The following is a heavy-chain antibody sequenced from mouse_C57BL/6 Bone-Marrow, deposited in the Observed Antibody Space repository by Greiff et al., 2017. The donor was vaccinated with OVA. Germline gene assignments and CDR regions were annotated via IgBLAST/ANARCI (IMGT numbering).Heavy chain of an antibody. V-gene: IGHV1-76*01. J-gene: IGHJ2*01. D-gene: IGHD4-1*01. CDR3: AREGNWDNY. Sequence: QVQLQQSGAELVRPGASVKLSCKASGYTFTDYYINWVKQRPGQGLEWIARIYPGSGNTYYKEKFKGKATLTAEKSSSTAYMQLSSLTSEDSAVYFCAREGNWDNYWGQGTTLTVSS. CDR1: GYTFTDYY. CDR2: IYPGSGNT.